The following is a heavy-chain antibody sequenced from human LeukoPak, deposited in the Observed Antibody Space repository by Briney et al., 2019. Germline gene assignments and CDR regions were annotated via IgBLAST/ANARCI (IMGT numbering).Heavy chain of an antibody. V-gene: IGHV3-48*04. CDR1: EFTFVRYA. D-gene: IGHD6-13*01. Sequence: GGSLRLSCAASEFTFVRYAMNWVRQAPGKGLEWVSYISSSSFKIGYADSVKGRFTISRDNSKSSLYLQMDSLRVKDTAVYYCVRDPSYGSSWYYYMDVWGKGTTVTVSS. J-gene: IGHJ6*03. CDR2: ISSSSFKI. CDR3: VRDPSYGSSWYYYMDV.